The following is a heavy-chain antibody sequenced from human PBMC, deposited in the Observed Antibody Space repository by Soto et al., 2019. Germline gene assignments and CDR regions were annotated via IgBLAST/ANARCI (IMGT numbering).Heavy chain of an antibody. J-gene: IGHJ4*02. Sequence: ASVKVSCKASGYTFTSYAMHWVRQAPGQRLEWMGWINAGNGNTKYSQKFQGRVTITRDTSASTAYMELSSLRSEDTAVYYCARAVVTYPHYFDYWGQGTLVTVSS. CDR1: GYTFTSYA. CDR2: INAGNGNT. D-gene: IGHD2-21*02. CDR3: ARAVVTYPHYFDY. V-gene: IGHV1-3*01.